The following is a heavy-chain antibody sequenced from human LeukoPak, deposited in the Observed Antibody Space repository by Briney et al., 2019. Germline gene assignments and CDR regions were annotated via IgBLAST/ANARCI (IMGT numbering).Heavy chain of an antibody. Sequence: ASVKVSCKASGYTFTGYYMHWVRQAPGQGLEWMGWINPNSGGTNYAQKFQGRVTMTRDTSISTAYMELSSVTAADTAVYYCARVARSCSSTSCSGGYYYYYYMDVWGKGTTVTVSS. CDR3: ARVARSCSSTSCSGGYYYYYYMDV. CDR1: GYTFTGYY. D-gene: IGHD2-2*01. J-gene: IGHJ6*03. V-gene: IGHV1-2*02. CDR2: INPNSGGT.